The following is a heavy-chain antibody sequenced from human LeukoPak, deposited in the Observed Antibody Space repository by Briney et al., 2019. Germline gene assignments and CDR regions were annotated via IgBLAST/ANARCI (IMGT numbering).Heavy chain of an antibody. CDR3: ARGSDYCSSTSCYTGEFDY. Sequence: GASVKVSCKASGYTFTSYDINWVRQATGQGLEWMGWMNPNSGNTGYAQKFQGRVTMTTDTSTSTAYMELRSLRSDDTAVYYCARGSDYCSSTSCYTGEFDYWGQGTLVTVSS. J-gene: IGHJ4*02. D-gene: IGHD2-2*02. CDR2: MNPNSGNT. V-gene: IGHV1-8*01. CDR1: GYTFTSYD.